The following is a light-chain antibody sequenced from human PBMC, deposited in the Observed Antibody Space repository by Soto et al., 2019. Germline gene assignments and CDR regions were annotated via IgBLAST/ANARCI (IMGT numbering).Light chain of an antibody. V-gene: IGKV3-11*01. CDR2: DAS. CDR1: QSVSKY. CDR3: QQRSNWPQIT. J-gene: IGKJ4*01. Sequence: EIVLTQSPATLSLSPGERATLSCRASQSVSKYLAWYQQNPGQAPRLLIHDASNRATGIPARFSGSGSGTDFTRTISSLEPEDFGVYYCQQRSNWPQITFGGGTKVEIK.